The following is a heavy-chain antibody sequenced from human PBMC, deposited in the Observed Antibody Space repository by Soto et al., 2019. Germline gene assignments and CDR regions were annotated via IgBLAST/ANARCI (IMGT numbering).Heavy chain of an antibody. J-gene: IGHJ4*02. CDR1: GFTFSSYG. V-gene: IGHV3-30*18. D-gene: IGHD2-15*01. Sequence: QVQLVESGGGVVQPGRSLRLSCAASGFTFSSYGMHWVRQAPGKGLEWVAVISYDGSNKYYADSVKGRFTISRDNSKNTLYLQMNSLRAEDTAVYYCAKDRSFWGYCSGGGCYTFDYWGQGTLVTVSS. CDR2: ISYDGSNK. CDR3: AKDRSFWGYCSGGGCYTFDY.